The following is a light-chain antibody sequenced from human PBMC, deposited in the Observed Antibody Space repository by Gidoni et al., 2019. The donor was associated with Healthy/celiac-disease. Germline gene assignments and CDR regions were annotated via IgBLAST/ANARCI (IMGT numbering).Light chain of an antibody. CDR1: QSISSY. CDR2: AAS. V-gene: IGKV1-39*01. CDR3: QQSYSTLIT. J-gene: IGKJ5*01. Sequence: DMQMTQSPASLSASVGDRVTITCRASQSISSYLNWYQQKPGKAPKLLIYAASSLQSGVPSRFIGSGSGTDFTITISSLQPEDFATYYCQQSYSTLITFGQGTQLEIK.